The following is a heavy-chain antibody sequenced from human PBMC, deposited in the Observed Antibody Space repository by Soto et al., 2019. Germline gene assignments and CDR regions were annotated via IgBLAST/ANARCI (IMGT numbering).Heavy chain of an antibody. V-gene: IGHV4-39*01. CDR1: GGSISSSSYY. Sequence: PSDTLSLTCTVSGGSISSSSYYWGWIRQPPGKGLEWIGSIYYSGSTYYNPSLKSRVTISVDTSKNQFSLKLSSVTAADTAVYYCARPYCSSTSCRLGFVFDPWGQGTLVTAPQ. CDR2: IYYSGST. J-gene: IGHJ5*02. CDR3: ARPYCSSTSCRLGFVFDP. D-gene: IGHD2-2*01.